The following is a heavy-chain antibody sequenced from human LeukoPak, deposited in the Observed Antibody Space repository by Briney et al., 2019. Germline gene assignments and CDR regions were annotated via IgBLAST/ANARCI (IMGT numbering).Heavy chain of an antibody. CDR2: INTNTGNP. V-gene: IGHV7-4-1*02. Sequence: GASVKVSCKASGYTFTSYVMNWVRQAPGQGLEWMGWINTNTGNPTYAQGFTGRFVFSLDTSVSTAYLQISSLKAEDTAVYYCARGPPELVRYFDWFKGYYFDYWGQGTLVTVSS. CDR3: ARGPPELVRYFDWFKGYYFDY. CDR1: GYTFTSYV. J-gene: IGHJ4*02. D-gene: IGHD3-9*01.